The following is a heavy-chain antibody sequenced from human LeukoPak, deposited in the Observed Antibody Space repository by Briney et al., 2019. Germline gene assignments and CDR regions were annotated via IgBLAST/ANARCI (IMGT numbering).Heavy chain of an antibody. J-gene: IGHJ4*02. Sequence: ASVKVSCKASGYTFSSYGITWVRQAPGHGLEWMGWISAYNGNTNYAQRLQGRLTMTIDTSTSTIYMELRSLRSDDTAVYYCARVPHDYGTRGIDYWGQGTLFTVSS. D-gene: IGHD4-17*01. CDR1: GYTFSSYG. CDR2: ISAYNGNT. CDR3: ARVPHDYGTRGIDY. V-gene: IGHV1-18*01.